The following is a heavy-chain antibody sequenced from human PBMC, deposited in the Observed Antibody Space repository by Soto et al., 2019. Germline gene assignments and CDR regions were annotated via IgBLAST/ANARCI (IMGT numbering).Heavy chain of an antibody. CDR3: ARDWGTGSYSDYAMDV. CDR2: ISSSSIST. CDR1: GFTFSRHN. J-gene: IGHJ6*02. D-gene: IGHD3-10*01. Sequence: DVQLVESGGALVQPGGSLRLSCAASGFTFSRHNMNWVRQAPGKGLEWVSYISSSSISTYYAYSVKGRFTISRDNAKESLYLQMNSLRDEDPALYYCARDWGTGSYSDYAMDVWGQGTTVIVSS. V-gene: IGHV3-48*02.